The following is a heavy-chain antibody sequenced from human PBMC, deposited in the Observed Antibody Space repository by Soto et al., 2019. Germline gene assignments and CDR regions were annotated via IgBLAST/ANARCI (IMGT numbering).Heavy chain of an antibody. J-gene: IGHJ3*02. CDR1: GCSISSYY. Sequence: XETLSLTCTVSGCSISSYYWSWIRQPPGKGLEWIGYICYSGSTNYNPSLKSRVTISVDTSKNQFSLKLSSVTAADTAVYYCARVVVPAAIGAFDIWGQGTMVTV. V-gene: IGHV4-59*01. CDR3: ARVVVPAAIGAFDI. D-gene: IGHD2-2*01. CDR2: ICYSGST.